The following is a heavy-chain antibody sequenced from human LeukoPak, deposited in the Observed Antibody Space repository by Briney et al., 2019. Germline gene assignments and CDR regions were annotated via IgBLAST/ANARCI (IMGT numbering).Heavy chain of an antibody. CDR2: IFYSGST. CDR1: GGSISSSSYH. V-gene: IGHV4-39*01. CDR3: ARRPLSCIDV. Sequence: NPSETLSLTCTVSGGSISSSSYHWGWIRQPPGKGLEWIASIFYSGSTYYNPSLKSRVTISVDTSKNQFSLKLSSVTAADTAVYYCARRPLSCIDVWGKGTTVTVSS. J-gene: IGHJ6*03.